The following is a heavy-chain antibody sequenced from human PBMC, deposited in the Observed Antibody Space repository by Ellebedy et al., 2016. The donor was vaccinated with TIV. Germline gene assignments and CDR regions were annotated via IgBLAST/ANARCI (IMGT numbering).Heavy chain of an antibody. V-gene: IGHV1-69*13. CDR1: RGTFSSYA. D-gene: IGHD1-20*01. CDR2: IIPIFGTA. Sequence: SVKVSXKASRGTFSSYAISWVRQAPGQGLEWMGGIIPIFGTANYAQKFQGRVTITADESTSTAYMELSSLRSEDTAVYYCASTFISVNWNLDGAFDIWGQGTMVTVSS. J-gene: IGHJ3*02. CDR3: ASTFISVNWNLDGAFDI.